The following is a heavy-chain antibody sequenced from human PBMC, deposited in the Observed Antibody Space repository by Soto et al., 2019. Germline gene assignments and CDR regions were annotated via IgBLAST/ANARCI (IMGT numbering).Heavy chain of an antibody. CDR3: AREGSSRYGALYYYYGMDV. V-gene: IGHV1-69*13. CDR2: IIPIFGTA. D-gene: IGHD3-22*01. J-gene: IGHJ6*02. CDR1: GGTFSSYA. Sequence: SVKVSCKASGGTFSSYAISWVRQAPGQGLEWMGGIIPIFGTANYAQKFQGRVTITADESTSTDYMELSSLRSEDTAVYYCAREGSSRYGALYYYYGMDVWGQGTPVTVSS.